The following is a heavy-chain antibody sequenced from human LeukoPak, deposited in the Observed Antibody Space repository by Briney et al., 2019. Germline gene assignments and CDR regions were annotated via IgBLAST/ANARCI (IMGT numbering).Heavy chain of an antibody. D-gene: IGHD4-23*01. CDR2: INPNTGGT. Sequence: GASVKVSCKASGYTFTGHNMHWLRQAPGHGLEWVGWINPNTGGTKYGQNFQGRVTMTRDTSISTAYMELSNLRSDDTAVYYCARDQRDWQLHSYYYIDVWGTGTTVTVSS. V-gene: IGHV1-2*02. CDR1: GYTFTGHN. CDR3: ARDQRDWQLHSYYYIDV. J-gene: IGHJ6*03.